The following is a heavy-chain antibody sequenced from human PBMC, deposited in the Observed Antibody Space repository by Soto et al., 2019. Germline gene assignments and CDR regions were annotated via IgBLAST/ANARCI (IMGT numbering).Heavy chain of an antibody. J-gene: IGHJ4*02. D-gene: IGHD6-13*01. Sequence: EVHLVESGGGLVQPGGSLSLSCAASGFTFSSYWMHWVRQAPGKGLVWVSRINSDGSSTSYADSVKGRLTISRDNAKNTLYLQMNSLRAEDTAVYYRAREYSSSRYFDYWGQGTLVTVSS. V-gene: IGHV3-74*01. CDR1: GFTFSSYW. CDR3: AREYSSSRYFDY. CDR2: INSDGSST.